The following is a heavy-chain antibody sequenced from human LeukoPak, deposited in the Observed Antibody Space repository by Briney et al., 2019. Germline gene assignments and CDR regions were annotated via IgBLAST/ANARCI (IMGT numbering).Heavy chain of an antibody. CDR1: GGTFSTYV. CDR3: ARDAVVVVAATDDAFDI. J-gene: IGHJ3*02. D-gene: IGHD2-15*01. Sequence: GASVKVSCKASGGTFSTYVISWVRQAPGQGLEWMGIINPSGGSTSYAQKLQGRVTMTRDMSTSTVYMELSSLRSEDTAVYYCARDAVVVVAATDDAFDIWGQGTMVTVSS. CDR2: INPSGGST. V-gene: IGHV1-46*01.